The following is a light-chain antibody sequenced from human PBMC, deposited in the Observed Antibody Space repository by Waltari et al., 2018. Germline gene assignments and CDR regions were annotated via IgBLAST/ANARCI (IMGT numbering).Light chain of an antibody. CDR1: QNIGRY. V-gene: IGKV1-39*01. Sequence: DILMTQSPSPLSAYVGDRVTITCRVGQNIGRYLNWYQQKTGKAPQVLISAASSLQSGVPPRFSGSGSGTDFTLTISSLQPEDFATYYCQQSDSAPWTFGQGTKVEVK. CDR3: QQSDSAPWT. CDR2: AAS. J-gene: IGKJ1*01.